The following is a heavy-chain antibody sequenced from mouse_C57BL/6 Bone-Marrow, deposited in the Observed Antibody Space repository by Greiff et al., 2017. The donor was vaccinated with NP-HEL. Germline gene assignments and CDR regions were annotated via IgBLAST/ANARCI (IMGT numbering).Heavy chain of an antibody. V-gene: IGHV1-19*01. Sequence: EVQGVESGPVLVKPGASVKMSCKASGYTFTDYYMNWVKQSHGKSLEWIGVINPYNGGTSYNQKFKGKATLTVDKSSSTAYMELNSLTSEDSAVYYCARRPNYFDYWGQGTTLTVSS. J-gene: IGHJ2*01. CDR2: INPYNGGT. CDR3: ARRPNYFDY. CDR1: GYTFTDYY.